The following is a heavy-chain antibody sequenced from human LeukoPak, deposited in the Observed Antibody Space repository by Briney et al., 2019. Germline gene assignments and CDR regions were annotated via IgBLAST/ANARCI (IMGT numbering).Heavy chain of an antibody. V-gene: IGHV4-59*01. J-gene: IGHJ5*02. D-gene: IGHD2-15*01. CDR2: IYYSGST. CDR1: GGSISSYY. Sequence: SETLSLTCTVSGGSISSYYWSWIRQPPGKGLEWIGYIYYSGSTNYNPSLKSRVTISVDTSKNQFSLKLSSVTAADTAVYYCPRVAVNWFDPWGQGTLVTVSS. CDR3: PRVAVNWFDP.